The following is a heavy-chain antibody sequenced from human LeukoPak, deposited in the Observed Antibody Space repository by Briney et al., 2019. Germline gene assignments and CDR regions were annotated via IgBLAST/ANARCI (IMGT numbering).Heavy chain of an antibody. V-gene: IGHV3-48*01. CDR3: ARGAQWPY. D-gene: IGHD6-19*01. Sequence: PGGSLRLSCAASGFTFSSYGMNWVRQAPGKGLEWVSYISSSSNIMNYADSVKGRFTTSRDNAKNSLYLQTNSLRAEDTAVYYCARGAQWPYWGQGTLVTVSS. CDR2: ISSSSNIM. J-gene: IGHJ4*02. CDR1: GFTFSSYG.